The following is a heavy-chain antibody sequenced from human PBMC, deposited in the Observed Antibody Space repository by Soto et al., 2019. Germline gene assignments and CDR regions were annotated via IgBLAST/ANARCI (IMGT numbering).Heavy chain of an antibody. J-gene: IGHJ4*02. CDR3: ARDQGDFWSGYYHPYYFDY. D-gene: IGHD3-3*01. CDR2: INPNSGGT. CDR1: GYTLTGYY. Sequence: ASVKVSCKASGYTLTGYYMHWVRQAPGQGLEWMGWINPNSGGTNYAQKFQGWVTMTRDTSISTAYMELSRLRSDDTAVYYCARDQGDFWSGYYHPYYFDYWGQGTLVTVSS. V-gene: IGHV1-2*04.